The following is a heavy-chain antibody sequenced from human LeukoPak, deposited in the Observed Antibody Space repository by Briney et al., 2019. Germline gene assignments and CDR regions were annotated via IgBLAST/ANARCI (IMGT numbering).Heavy chain of an antibody. CDR2: ISSSGRTI. V-gene: IGHV3-48*04. J-gene: IGHJ3*02. Sequence: GGSLRLSCAASGFTFSSYSMNWVRQAPGKGLEWVSYISSSGRTIYYADPVKGRFTISRDNAKNSLYLQMNSLRVEDTAVYYCARDEVRTGAFDIWGQGTMVTVSS. D-gene: IGHD2-2*01. CDR1: GFTFSSYS. CDR3: ARDEVRTGAFDI.